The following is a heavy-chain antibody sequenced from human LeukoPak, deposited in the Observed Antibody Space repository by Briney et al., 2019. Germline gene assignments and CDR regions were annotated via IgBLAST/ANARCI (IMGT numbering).Heavy chain of an antibody. V-gene: IGHV3-53*01. CDR3: ASAEYSSSSAGDY. D-gene: IGHD6-6*01. J-gene: IGHJ4*02. CDR2: IYGGGST. CDR1: GFTVSSNY. Sequence: GGSLRLSCAASGFTVSSNYMSWVRQAPGKGLEWVSVIYGGGSTYYADSVKGRFTISRDNSKNTLYLQMNSLRAEDTAVYYCASAEYSSSSAGDYWGQGTLVTVSS.